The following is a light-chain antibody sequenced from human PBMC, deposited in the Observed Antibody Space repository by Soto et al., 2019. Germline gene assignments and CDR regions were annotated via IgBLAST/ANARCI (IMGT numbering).Light chain of an antibody. J-gene: IGKJ1*01. Sequence: EIVLTQSPGTLSFSPGERATPSCRASQSVSSAYLACNQQKPGQAPKRLIYNVSRRATGIPDRFSGSGSGRVFTLTVSRLEAEDFAVYYCQQYGASPETFGQGTKVEIK. CDR3: QQYGASPET. CDR2: NVS. CDR1: QSVSSAY. V-gene: IGKV3-20*01.